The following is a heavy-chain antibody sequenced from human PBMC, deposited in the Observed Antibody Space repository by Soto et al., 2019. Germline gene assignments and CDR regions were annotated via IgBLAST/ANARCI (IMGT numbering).Heavy chain of an antibody. CDR2: INAGNGNT. CDR3: ARDGAVAGGINFDY. Sequence: ASVKVSCKASRYTFSTYAIHWVRQAPGQSLEWMGWINAGNGNTKYSQKFQGRVTITRDTSANTAYMELSSLRSEDTAVYYCARDGAVAGGINFDYWGQGTLVTVAS. CDR1: RYTFSTYA. D-gene: IGHD6-19*01. J-gene: IGHJ4*02. V-gene: IGHV1-3*01.